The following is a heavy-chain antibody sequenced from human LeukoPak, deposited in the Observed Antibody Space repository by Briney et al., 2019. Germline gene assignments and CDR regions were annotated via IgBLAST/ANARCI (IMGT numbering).Heavy chain of an antibody. V-gene: IGHV3-23*01. CDR2: MSFSGGSA. D-gene: IGHD4-11*01. Sequence: PGGSLRLSCAASGFTFSSYAMSWVRQAPGKGLEWVSTMSFSGGSAYYADSVKGRFTISRDNAKNSLYLQMNSLRAEDTAVYYCARAMTSWGQGTLVTVSS. J-gene: IGHJ4*02. CDR3: ARAMTS. CDR1: GFTFSSYA.